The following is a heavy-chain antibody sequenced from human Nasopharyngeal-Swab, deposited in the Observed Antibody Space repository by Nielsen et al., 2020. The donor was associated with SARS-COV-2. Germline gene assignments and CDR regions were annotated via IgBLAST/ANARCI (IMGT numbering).Heavy chain of an antibody. CDR1: GFTFDDYT. D-gene: IGHD6-13*01. CDR3: ARDRSPVIAAADITY. V-gene: IGHV3-43*01. J-gene: IGHJ4*02. Sequence: GGSLRLSCAASGFTFDDYTMHWVRQAPGKGLEWVSLISWDGGGTYYADSVKGRFTISRDNSKNTLYLQMNSLRAEDTAVYYCARDRSPVIAAADITYWGQGTLVTVSS. CDR2: ISWDGGGT.